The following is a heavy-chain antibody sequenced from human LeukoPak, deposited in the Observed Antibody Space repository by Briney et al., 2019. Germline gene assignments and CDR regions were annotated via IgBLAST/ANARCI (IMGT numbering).Heavy chain of an antibody. CDR1: GFSFRNYW. CDR3: ARDGGFDY. V-gene: IGHV3-7*01. CDR2: TKPDGSAE. J-gene: IGHJ4*02. Sequence: GGSLRLSCAAPGFSFRNYWMGWVRQAPGKGLEWVANTKPDGSAEYYADSVRGRFTASRDNANNLLYLQMNRLRAEDTAVYYCARDGGFDYWGQGTLLTVSS. D-gene: IGHD2-15*01.